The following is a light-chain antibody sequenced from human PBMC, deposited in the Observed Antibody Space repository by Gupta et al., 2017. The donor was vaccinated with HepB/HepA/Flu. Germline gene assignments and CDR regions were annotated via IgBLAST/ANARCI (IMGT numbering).Light chain of an antibody. CDR3: QQYGSSQYT. J-gene: IGKJ2*01. V-gene: IGKV3-20*01. Sequence: ELGLTQSPGTLSLSPGERASLSCRASQSVPRGYLAWYQQKLGQAPRLLIYSVSSRAAGIPDRFNGRGSETDFTLTISRLEPEDFAVYYCQQYGSSQYTFGQGTRLEIK. CDR2: SVS. CDR1: QSVPRGY.